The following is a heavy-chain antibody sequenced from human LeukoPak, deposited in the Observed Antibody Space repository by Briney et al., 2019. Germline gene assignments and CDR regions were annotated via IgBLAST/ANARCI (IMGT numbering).Heavy chain of an antibody. CDR2: IKQDGSEK. CDR1: GFSFTRYW. V-gene: IGHV3-7*01. J-gene: IGHJ5*02. CDR3: ARGVSKNP. Sequence: GGSLRLSCAASGFSFTRYWMTWVRQAPGKGLEWVANIKQDGSEKYYVDSVKGRFTISRDNAKNSLYLQMSSLRAKDTAVYYCARGVSKNPWGQGTLVTVSS.